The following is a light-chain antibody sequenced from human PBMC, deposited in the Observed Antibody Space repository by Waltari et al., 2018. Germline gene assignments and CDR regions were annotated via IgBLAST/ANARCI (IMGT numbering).Light chain of an antibody. CDR3: SSYTSSSTVV. Sequence: QSALTQPASVSGPPGQSLTISCTGTSTDVGGYNYVSWYQQHPGKAPKLMIYEVSNRPSGVSNRFSGSKSGNTASLTISGLQAEDEADYYCSSYTSSSTVVFGGGTKLTVL. CDR2: EVS. J-gene: IGLJ2*01. CDR1: STDVGGYNY. V-gene: IGLV2-14*01.